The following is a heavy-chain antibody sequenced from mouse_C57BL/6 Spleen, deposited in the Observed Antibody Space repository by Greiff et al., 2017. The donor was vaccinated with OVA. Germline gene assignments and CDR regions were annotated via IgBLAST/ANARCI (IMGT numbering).Heavy chain of an antibody. V-gene: IGHV5-17*01. D-gene: IGHD3-2*02. CDR3: AREGQRRLRSAMDY. CDR1: GFTFSDYG. J-gene: IGHJ4*01. CDR2: ISSGSSNI. Sequence: EVKVVESGGGLVKPGGSLKLSCAASGFTFSDYGMHWVRQAPEKGLEWVAYISSGSSNIYYADTVKGRFTISRDNAKNTLFLQMTSLRSEDTAMYYCAREGQRRLRSAMDYWGQGTSVTVSS.